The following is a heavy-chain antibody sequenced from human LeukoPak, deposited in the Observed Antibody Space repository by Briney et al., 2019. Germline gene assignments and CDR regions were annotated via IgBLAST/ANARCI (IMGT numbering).Heavy chain of an antibody. Sequence: GGSLSLSFPASGFPFRHYAMSWVRPAPGKGRAWVGFIRSKAYGGTTEYAASVKGRFTISRDDSKSIAYLQMNSLKTEDTAVYYCSAYCSSTRCSNFDYWGQGTLVTVSS. CDR2: IRSKAYGGTT. CDR3: SAYCSSTRCSNFDY. D-gene: IGHD2-2*01. CDR1: GFPFRHYA. V-gene: IGHV3-49*04. J-gene: IGHJ4*02.